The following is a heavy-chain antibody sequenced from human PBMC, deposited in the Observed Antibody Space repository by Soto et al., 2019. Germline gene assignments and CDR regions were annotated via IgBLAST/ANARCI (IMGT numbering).Heavy chain of an antibody. CDR2: INEDGSEK. Sequence: EVQLVESGGGLVQPGGSLRLSCAASGFTFSNYWMNWVRQAPGKGLEWVANINEDGSEKYYVDSAKGRFNISRDNAKNSLYLQMSSLRAEDTAVYYCARDLFDYWGQVTLVTVSS. J-gene: IGHJ4*02. CDR1: GFTFSNYW. V-gene: IGHV3-7*01. CDR3: ARDLFDY.